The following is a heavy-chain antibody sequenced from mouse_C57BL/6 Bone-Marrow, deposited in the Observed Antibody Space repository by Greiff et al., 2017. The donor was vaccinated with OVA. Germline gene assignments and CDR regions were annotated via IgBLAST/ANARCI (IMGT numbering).Heavy chain of an antibody. D-gene: IGHD2-1*01. J-gene: IGHJ2*01. CDR1: GYTFTDYY. Sequence: VQLQQSGPELVKPGASVKISCKASGYTFTDYYINWVKQRPGQGLEWIGCIYPGSGDTKYNEKFKGKATLTVDTSSSTTYMQLSSLTSEDSAVYCCARELLCPYYFDYWGQGTTLTVSS. CDR2: IYPGSGDT. V-gene: IGHV1-84*01. CDR3: ARELLCPYYFDY.